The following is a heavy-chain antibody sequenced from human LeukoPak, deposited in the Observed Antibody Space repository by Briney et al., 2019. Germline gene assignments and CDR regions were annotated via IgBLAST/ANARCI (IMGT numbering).Heavy chain of an antibody. V-gene: IGHV3-64*01. D-gene: IGHD1-26*01. CDR2: ISSNGGST. J-gene: IGHJ3*02. Sequence: EGSLRLSCAASGFTFGSTGMNWVRQAPGKGLEYVSAISSNGGSTYYANSVKGRFTISRDNSKNTLYLQMGSLRAEDMAVYYCARERHSGSYQHDAFDIWGQGTMVTVSS. CDR1: GFTFGSTG. CDR3: ARERHSGSYQHDAFDI.